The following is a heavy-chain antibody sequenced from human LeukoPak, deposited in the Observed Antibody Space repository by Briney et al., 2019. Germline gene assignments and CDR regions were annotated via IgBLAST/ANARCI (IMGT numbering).Heavy chain of an antibody. CDR3: ARQVRTSGWFPY. Sequence: PSETLSLTCTVSGGSISNYSWSWIRQPPGKGLEWIGSIYYSANTNYNPSLKSRVTISIHTFKNQFSLKLSSVTAADTAIYYCARQVRTSGWFPYWGQGALVTVSS. CDR2: IYYSANT. J-gene: IGHJ4*02. CDR1: GGSISNYS. V-gene: IGHV4-59*08. D-gene: IGHD6-19*01.